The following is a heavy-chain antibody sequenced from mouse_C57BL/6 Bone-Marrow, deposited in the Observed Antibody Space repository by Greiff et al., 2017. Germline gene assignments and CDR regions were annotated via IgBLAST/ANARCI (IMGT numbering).Heavy chain of an antibody. CDR2: IDPENGDT. CDR1: GFNIKDDY. V-gene: IGHV14-4*01. D-gene: IGHD4-1*01. CDR3: TTSNWDDY. J-gene: IGHJ2*01. Sequence: VHVQQSGAELVRPGASVKLSCTASGFNIKDDYMHWVKQRPEQGLEWIGWIDPENGDTEYASKFQGKATITADTSSNTAYLQLSSLTSEDTAVYYCTTSNWDDYWGQGTTLTVSS.